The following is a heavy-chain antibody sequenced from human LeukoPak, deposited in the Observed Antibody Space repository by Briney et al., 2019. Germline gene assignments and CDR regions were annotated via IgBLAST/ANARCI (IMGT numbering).Heavy chain of an antibody. CDR1: GFTFSSYG. Sequence: GGSLRLSCAASGFTFSSYGMSWVRQAPGKGLEWVSTISGTGANTYYADSVKGRFTISRDNSKRTLYLQMNSLRAEDAAVYYCAKRRYDTSSLVWFDRWGQASLNTVS. V-gene: IGHV3-23*01. CDR3: AKRRYDTSSLVWFDR. D-gene: IGHD6-13*01. CDR2: ISGTGANT. J-gene: IGHJ5*02.